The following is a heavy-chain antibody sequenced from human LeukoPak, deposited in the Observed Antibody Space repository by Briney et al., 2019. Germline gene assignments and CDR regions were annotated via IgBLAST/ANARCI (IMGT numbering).Heavy chain of an antibody. CDR1: GGSYSGYY. CDR3: ARGYGSGFAY. CDR2: INQSGST. V-gene: IGHV4-34*01. Sequence: SETLSLTCAVYGGSYSGYYWSWIRQSPGKGLEWIGEINQSGSTNHNPSLKSRVTISVDTSKNQFSLKVSSVTAADTAVYYCARGYGSGFAYWGQGTLVTVSS. J-gene: IGHJ4*02. D-gene: IGHD3-10*01.